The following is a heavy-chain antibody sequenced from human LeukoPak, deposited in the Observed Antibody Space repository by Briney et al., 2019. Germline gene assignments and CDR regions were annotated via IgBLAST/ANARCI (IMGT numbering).Heavy chain of an antibody. CDR1: GDSISGSNW. J-gene: IGHJ4*02. V-gene: IGHV3-30*18. CDR2: ISYDGSNK. Sequence: LSLTCDVSGDSISGSNWWNWVRQPPGKGLEWVAVISYDGSNKYYPDSVKGRFTISRDNSKNTLYLQMNSLRAEDTAVYYCAKDARYYDILTGPFDYWGQGTLVTVSS. D-gene: IGHD3-9*01. CDR3: AKDARYYDILTGPFDY.